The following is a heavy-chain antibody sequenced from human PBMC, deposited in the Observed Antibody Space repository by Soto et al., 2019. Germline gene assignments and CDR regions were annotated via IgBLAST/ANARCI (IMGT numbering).Heavy chain of an antibody. CDR2: ISSSSSYI. D-gene: IGHD6-13*01. J-gene: IGHJ5*02. CDR1: GFTFSSYS. Sequence: PGGSLRLSCAASGFTFSSYSMNWVRQAPGKGLEWVSSISSSSSYIYYADSVKGRFTISRDNTKNSLYLQMNSLRAEDTAVYYCARDPRIAAAGTADNWFDPWGQGTLVTVSS. V-gene: IGHV3-21*01. CDR3: ARDPRIAAAGTADNWFDP.